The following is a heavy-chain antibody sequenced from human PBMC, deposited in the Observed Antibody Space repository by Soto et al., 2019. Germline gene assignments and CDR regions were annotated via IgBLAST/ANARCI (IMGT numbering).Heavy chain of an antibody. CDR1: GFTFSSYS. CDR2: ISSSSSYI. CDR3: ARDVPINTMIAAAAIDY. J-gene: IGHJ4*02. D-gene: IGHD6-25*01. V-gene: IGHV3-21*01. Sequence: GGSLRLSCAASGFTFSSYSMNWVRQAPGKGLEWVSSISSSSSYIYYADSVKGRFTISRDNAKNSLYLQMNSLRAEDTAVYYCARDVPINTMIAAAAIDYWGQGTLVTVSS.